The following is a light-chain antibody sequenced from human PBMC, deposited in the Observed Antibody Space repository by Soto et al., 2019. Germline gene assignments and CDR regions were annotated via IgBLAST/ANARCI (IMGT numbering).Light chain of an antibody. J-gene: IGKJ3*01. CDR2: AAS. CDR3: QQTYNPPST. V-gene: IGKV1-39*01. Sequence: DIQMTQSPSSLSASVGDRVTITCRASQIIGNYLNWYQQKPGKAPKFLIYAASTLQSGVPSRFSGGGSGKDFTLTINSLQHEDFATYYCQQTYNPPSTFGHGTKVDIK. CDR1: QIIGNY.